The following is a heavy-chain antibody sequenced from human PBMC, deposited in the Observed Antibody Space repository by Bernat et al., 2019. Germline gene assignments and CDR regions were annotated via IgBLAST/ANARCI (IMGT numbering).Heavy chain of an antibody. CDR3: ARNLAAAGPAGFDY. J-gene: IGHJ4*02. Sequence: EVQLVESGGGLVQPGGSLRLSCAASGFTFSSYEMNWVGQAPGKGLEWVSYISSSGSTIYYADSVKGRFTISRDNAKNSLYLQMNSLRAEDTAVYYCARNLAAAGPAGFDYWGQGTLVTVSS. V-gene: IGHV3-48*03. D-gene: IGHD6-13*01. CDR1: GFTFSSYE. CDR2: ISSSGSTI.